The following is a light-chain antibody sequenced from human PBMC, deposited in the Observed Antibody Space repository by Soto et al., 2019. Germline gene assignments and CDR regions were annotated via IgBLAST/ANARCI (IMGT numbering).Light chain of an antibody. J-gene: IGKJ5*01. Sequence: EIVLTQSPATLSLSPGERATLSCRASQSVDSYLAWYQQKPGQAPRLLIYDASNRATGIPARFSGSGSGTDFTLTISSLEPEDFAVYYCQQCSFWPRITLGQGTRLEIK. CDR3: QQCSFWPRIT. CDR1: QSVDSY. CDR2: DAS. V-gene: IGKV3-11*01.